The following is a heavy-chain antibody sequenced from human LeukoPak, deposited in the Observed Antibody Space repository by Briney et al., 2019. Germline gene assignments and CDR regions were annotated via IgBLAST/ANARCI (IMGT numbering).Heavy chain of an antibody. CDR3: ARNGWGDQSFDY. Sequence: GGSLRLSCAASGFTVSSNYMSWVRQAPGKGLEWVSVIYSGGSTYYADSVKGRFTISRDNSKNTLYLQMNSLRAEDTAVYYCARNGWGDQSFDYWGQGTLVTVSS. CDR2: IYSGGST. J-gene: IGHJ4*02. V-gene: IGHV3-53*01. CDR1: GFTVSSNY. D-gene: IGHD6-19*01.